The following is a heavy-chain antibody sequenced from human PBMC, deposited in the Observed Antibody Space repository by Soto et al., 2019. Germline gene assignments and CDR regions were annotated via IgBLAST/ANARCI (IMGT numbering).Heavy chain of an antibody. CDR2: ISGGGGST. CDR3: AKVNEYTSGPLDY. CDR1: GFTFSTYA. J-gene: IGHJ4*02. Sequence: GGSLRLSCAASGFTFSTYAMTWVRQAPGKGLEWVSTISGGGGSTFYADSVKGRFTISRDNSKNTLYLQMNSLRAEDTAVFYCAKVNEYTSGPLDYWGQGTLVTVSS. D-gene: IGHD5-18*01. V-gene: IGHV3-23*01.